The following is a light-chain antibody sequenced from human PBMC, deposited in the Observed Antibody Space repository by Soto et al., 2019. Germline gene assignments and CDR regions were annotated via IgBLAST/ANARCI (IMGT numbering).Light chain of an antibody. CDR2: GAS. CDR1: QTVGSS. V-gene: IGKV3-15*01. Sequence: EIVMTQSPATLSVSPGERATLSCRASQTVGSSLAWYQHTPGQAPRLLIYGASTRATGVPARFSGSGSGTEYTLTISSLQSEDFAVYYCQQYNKWPTFGQGTKVDIK. CDR3: QQYNKWPT. J-gene: IGKJ1*01.